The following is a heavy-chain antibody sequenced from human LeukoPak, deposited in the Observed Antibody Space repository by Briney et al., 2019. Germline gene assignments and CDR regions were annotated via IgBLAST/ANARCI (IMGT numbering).Heavy chain of an antibody. CDR2: IRPSTGDT. CDR3: ARVRDYLFDY. V-gene: IGHV1-18*01. Sequence: ASVKVSCKASGYTFTSHGISWVRQAPGQGLEWMGWIRPSTGDTDYALNLQGRVTLTTDTSTSTAYMELRSLRSDDTAVYYCARVRDYLFDYWGQGTLVIVSS. CDR1: GYTFTSHG. D-gene: IGHD2/OR15-2a*01. J-gene: IGHJ4*02.